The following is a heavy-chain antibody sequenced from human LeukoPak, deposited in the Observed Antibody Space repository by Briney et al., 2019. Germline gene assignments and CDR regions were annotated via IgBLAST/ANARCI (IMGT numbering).Heavy chain of an antibody. CDR2: IILSSGCT. CDR1: GFTFTSYG. V-gene: IGHV1-2*02. CDR3: ARDSLYYYDSSGYLLPHDAFDI. J-gene: IGHJ3*02. D-gene: IGHD3-22*01. Sequence: ASVKVSCKASGFTFTSYGMNWVRQAPGQGLEWIGWIILSSGCTNYAQKFQGRVTMTRDTSISTAYMELSRLRSDDTAVYYCARDSLYYYDSSGYLLPHDAFDIWGQGTMVTVSS.